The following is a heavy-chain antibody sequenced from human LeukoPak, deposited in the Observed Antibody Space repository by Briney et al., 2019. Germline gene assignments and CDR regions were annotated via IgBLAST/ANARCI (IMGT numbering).Heavy chain of an antibody. J-gene: IGHJ3*02. CDR3: VRELNSGSYRSAFDI. D-gene: IGHD1-26*01. Sequence: GASVKVSCKASGGTFSSYAISWVRQAPGQGLERMGRIIPILGIANYAQKFQGRVTITADKSTSTAYMELSSLRSEDTAVYYCVRELNSGSYRSAFDIWGQGTMVTVSS. V-gene: IGHV1-69*04. CDR2: IIPILGIA. CDR1: GGTFSSYA.